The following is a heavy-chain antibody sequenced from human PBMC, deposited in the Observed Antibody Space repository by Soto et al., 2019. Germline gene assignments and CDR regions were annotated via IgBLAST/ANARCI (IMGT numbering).Heavy chain of an antibody. CDR3: TRANCYSEY. Sequence: QVQLQESGPGLVKPSETLTLTCSVSGGSISNHYWSWIRQPPGKGLEWIGYIYYNGNTNYNPSLKSLVTMSVDTSRNQISLTLTTVTAPYTAVYYCTRANCYSEYWGQGTLVTVTS. J-gene: IGHJ4*02. V-gene: IGHV4-59*11. CDR2: IYYNGNT. D-gene: IGHD7-27*01. CDR1: GGSISNHY.